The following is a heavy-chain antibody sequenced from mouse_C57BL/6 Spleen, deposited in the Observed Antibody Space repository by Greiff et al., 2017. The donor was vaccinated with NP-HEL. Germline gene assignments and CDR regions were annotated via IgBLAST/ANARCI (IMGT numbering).Heavy chain of an antibody. D-gene: IGHD1-1*01. CDR1: GFTFSDYG. V-gene: IGHV5-15*01. J-gene: IGHJ1*03. CDR2: ISNLAYSI. Sequence: EVKVVESGGGLVQPGGSLKLSCAASGFTFSDYGMAWVRQAPRKGPEWVAFISNLAYSIYYADTVTGRFTISRENAKNTLYLEMSSLRSEDTAMYYCARGYGSSFDWYFDVWGTGTTVTVSS. CDR3: ARGYGSSFDWYFDV.